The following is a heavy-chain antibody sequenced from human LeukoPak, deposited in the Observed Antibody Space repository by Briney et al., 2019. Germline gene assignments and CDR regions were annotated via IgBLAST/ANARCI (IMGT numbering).Heavy chain of an antibody. CDR3: AKGGPEPYSSSWYGSGY. J-gene: IGHJ4*02. CDR2: IGGSGGTT. CDR1: GFPFSSYA. Sequence: GGSLRLSCAASGFPFSSYAMSWVRQAPGKGLGWVSAIGGSGGTTYYADSVKGRFTISRDNSKDTLYLQMNSLRAEDTALYYCAKGGPEPYSSSWYGSGYWGQGTLVTVSS. V-gene: IGHV3-23*01. D-gene: IGHD6-13*01.